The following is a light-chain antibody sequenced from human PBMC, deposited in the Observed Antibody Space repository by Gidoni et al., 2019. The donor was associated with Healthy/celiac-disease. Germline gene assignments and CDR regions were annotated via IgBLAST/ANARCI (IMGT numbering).Light chain of an antibody. Sequence: DIVLTQSPATLSLSPGERATLSCRASQSVSSYLAWYQPKPGQAPRLLIYDASNRATGIPAMFSGSGSGTDFTLTISSLEPEDFAVYYCQQRSNWPPTFGQGTKVEIK. J-gene: IGKJ1*01. CDR2: DAS. V-gene: IGKV3-11*01. CDR3: QQRSNWPPT. CDR1: QSVSSY.